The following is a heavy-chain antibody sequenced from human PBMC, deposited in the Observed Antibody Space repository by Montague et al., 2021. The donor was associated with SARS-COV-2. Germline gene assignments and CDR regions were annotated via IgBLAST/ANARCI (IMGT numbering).Heavy chain of an antibody. Sequence: SLRLSSAASGFTVGSNNMSWVRQAPGKGLEWVSVIYSGGSTQYADSVKGRFTISRDKSNYTLYLQMNSLRAEDTAVYYCAARADYYYGMDVWGQGTSVTVSS. J-gene: IGHJ6*02. V-gene: IGHV3-66*01. CDR2: IYSGGST. CDR3: AARADYYYGMDV. CDR1: GFTVGSNN.